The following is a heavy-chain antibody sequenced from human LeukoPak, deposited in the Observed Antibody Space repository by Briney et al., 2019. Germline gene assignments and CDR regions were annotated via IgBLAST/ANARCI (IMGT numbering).Heavy chain of an antibody. D-gene: IGHD3-22*01. CDR1: GGTFINYA. V-gene: IGHV1-69*06. CDR2: IIPIFGTA. Sequence: AVTVSFKASGGTFINYAISWVRQAPGQGLEWMGGIIPIFGTANYAQKFQGRVTITADKSTSTAYMELSSLRSEDTAVYYCARGLGVGGYYFGAFDIWGQGTMVTVSS. J-gene: IGHJ3*02. CDR3: ARGLGVGGYYFGAFDI.